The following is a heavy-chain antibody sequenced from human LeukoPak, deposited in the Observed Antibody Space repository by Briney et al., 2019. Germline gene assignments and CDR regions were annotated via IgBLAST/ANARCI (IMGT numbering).Heavy chain of an antibody. Sequence: SETLSLTCTVSGYSISSGYYWGWIRQPPGKGLEWIGSIYHSGSTYYNPSLKSRVTISVDTSKNQFSLKLSSVTAADTAVYYCARDRGPLYYYDSSGYLFDYWGQGTLVTVSS. D-gene: IGHD3-22*01. V-gene: IGHV4-38-2*02. CDR2: IYHSGST. CDR1: GYSISSGYY. J-gene: IGHJ4*02. CDR3: ARDRGPLYYYDSSGYLFDY.